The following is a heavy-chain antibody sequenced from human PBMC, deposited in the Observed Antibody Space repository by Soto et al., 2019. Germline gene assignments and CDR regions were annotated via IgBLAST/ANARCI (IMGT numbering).Heavy chain of an antibody. D-gene: IGHD6-13*01. CDR2: IYYSGST. J-gene: IGHJ4*02. CDR3: AIASGCSSSWTG. Sequence: SETLSLTCTVSGGSISSSSYYWGWIRQPPGKGLEWIGSIYYSGSTYYNPSLKSRVTISVDTSRNQFSLRLSSVTAADTAVYYCAIASGCSSSWTGWGQGTLFTDPS. CDR1: GGSISSSSYY. V-gene: IGHV4-39*01.